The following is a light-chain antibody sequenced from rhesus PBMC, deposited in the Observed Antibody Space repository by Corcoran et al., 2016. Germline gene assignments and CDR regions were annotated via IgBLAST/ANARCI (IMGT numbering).Light chain of an antibody. J-gene: IGLJ1*01. CDR2: DVS. CDR3: SSYAGSNTFI. CDR1: FSDIGAYNY. V-gene: IGLV2-23*01. Sequence: QAALTQPPSLSGSPGQSVTISWNGTFSDIGAYNYVSWYQQPPGKAPKLMIYDVSKRPSGVSDRFSGSKSGNSASLTISGLQAGDEADYYCSSYAGSNTFIFGSGTRLTVL.